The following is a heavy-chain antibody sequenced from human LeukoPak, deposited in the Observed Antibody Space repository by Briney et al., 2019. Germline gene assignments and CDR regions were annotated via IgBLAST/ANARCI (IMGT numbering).Heavy chain of an antibody. V-gene: IGHV3-23*01. CDR1: GFTFSSYG. J-gene: IGHJ4*02. D-gene: IGHD1-26*01. CDR2: ISSRGGSA. CDR3: AKEGYSGSQFDY. Sequence: GGSLRLSCAASGFTFSSYGMSWVRQAPGKGLEWVSGISSRGGSAYFADSVKGRFTISRDNSKNTLYVQMNSLRAEDTAVYYCAKEGYSGSQFDYWGQGTLVTVSS.